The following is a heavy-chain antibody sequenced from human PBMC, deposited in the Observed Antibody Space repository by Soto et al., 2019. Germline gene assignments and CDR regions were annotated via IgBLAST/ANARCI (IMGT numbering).Heavy chain of an antibody. Sequence: QVQLVQSGAEVKKPGSSVKVSCKASGDTFSFYTINWLRQAPGLGLEWVGRINPILSMSNYAQKFQGRVTMTADKSTSTAYMELRSLRSEDTAMYYCATSYGSGYRAFDYWGQGALVTVSS. D-gene: IGHD3-10*01. J-gene: IGHJ4*02. V-gene: IGHV1-69*02. CDR1: GDTFSFYT. CDR2: INPILSMS. CDR3: ATSYGSGYRAFDY.